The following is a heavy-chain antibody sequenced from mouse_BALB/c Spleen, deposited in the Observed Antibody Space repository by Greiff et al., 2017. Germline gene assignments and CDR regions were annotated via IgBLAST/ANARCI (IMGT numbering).Heavy chain of an antibody. V-gene: IGHV3-6*02. D-gene: IGHD1-1*01. J-gene: IGHJ3*01. CDR2: ISYDGSN. CDR1: GYSITSGYY. CDR3: ARLRY. Sequence: EVQLQESGPGLVKPSQSLSLTCSVTGYSITSGYYWNWIRQFPGNKLEWMGYISYDGSNNYNPSLKNRISITRDTSKNQFFLKLNSVTTEDTATYYCARLRYWGQGTLVTVSA.